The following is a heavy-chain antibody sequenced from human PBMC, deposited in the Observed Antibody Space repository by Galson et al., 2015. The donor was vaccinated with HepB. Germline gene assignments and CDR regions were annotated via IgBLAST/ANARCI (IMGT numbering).Heavy chain of an antibody. CDR3: ARGPGGCSSTSCYYYYYYYGMDV. D-gene: IGHD2-2*01. J-gene: IGHJ6*02. CDR1: GYTFTSYG. Sequence: SVKVSCKASGYTFTSYGISWVRQAPGQGLEWMGWISAYNGNTNYAQKLQGRVTMTTDTSTSTAYMELRSLRSDDTAVYYCARGPGGCSSTSCYYYYYYYGMDVWGQGTTVTVSS. CDR2: ISAYNGNT. V-gene: IGHV1-18*04.